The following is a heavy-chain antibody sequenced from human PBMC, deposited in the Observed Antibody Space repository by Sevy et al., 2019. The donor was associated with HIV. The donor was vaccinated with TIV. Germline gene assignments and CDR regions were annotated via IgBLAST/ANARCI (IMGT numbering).Heavy chain of an antibody. D-gene: IGHD3-16*01. V-gene: IGHV6-1*01. CDR1: GDSVSSNSVA. J-gene: IGHJ5*02. Sequence: QSQTLSLTCAISGDSVSSNSVAWNWIRQSPSRGLEWLGRTYYRSKWYNDYAVSVKSRITINPDTSKNQFSLQLNSVTPEDTAGYYCARDHSPLGDWFDPWGQGTLVTVSS. CDR2: TYYRSKWYN. CDR3: ARDHSPLGDWFDP.